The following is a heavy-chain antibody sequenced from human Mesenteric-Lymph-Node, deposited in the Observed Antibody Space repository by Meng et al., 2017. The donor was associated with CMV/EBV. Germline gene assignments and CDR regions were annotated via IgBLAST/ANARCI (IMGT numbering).Heavy chain of an antibody. CDR2: IYPGASDT. CDR3: ARHFSYSSSSGGGY. CDR1: GDRLASSW. Sequence: GSGDRLASSWIGWVRPMPGKGLEWMGIIYPGASDTKYSPTFQGQVTISVDKSINTAYLQWSSLKASDTAMYYCARHFSYSSSSGGGYWGQGTLVTVSS. D-gene: IGHD6-6*01. J-gene: IGHJ4*02. V-gene: IGHV5-51*01.